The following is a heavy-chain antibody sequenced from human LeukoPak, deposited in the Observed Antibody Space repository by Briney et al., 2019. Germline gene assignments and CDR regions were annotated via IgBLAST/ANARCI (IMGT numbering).Heavy chain of an antibody. Sequence: SETLSLTCTVSGGSITSSGFYWGWIRQPPGKGLEWIGNIYYGCSAYYNPSLKSRVTISVDTSKNQFSLKLSSVTAADTAVYYCARQPNIVVVDNWFDPWGQGTLVAVSS. D-gene: IGHD2-15*01. V-gene: IGHV4-39*07. J-gene: IGHJ5*02. CDR3: ARQPNIVVVDNWFDP. CDR1: GGSITSSGFY. CDR2: IYYGCSA.